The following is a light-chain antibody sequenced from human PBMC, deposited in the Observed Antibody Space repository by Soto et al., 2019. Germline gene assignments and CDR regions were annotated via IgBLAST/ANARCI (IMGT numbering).Light chain of an antibody. CDR1: QSINTY. V-gene: IGKV1-39*01. CDR3: QQSYSTFRS. CDR2: AAS. Sequence: DIQLTQSPSSLSASVGDRVTITCRASQSINTYLNWYQQKPGKAPKLLIYAASTLQTGVPSRFSGSGSGTDFTLTISSLQPEDFATYYCQQSYSTFRSFGQGTKLEIK. J-gene: IGKJ2*01.